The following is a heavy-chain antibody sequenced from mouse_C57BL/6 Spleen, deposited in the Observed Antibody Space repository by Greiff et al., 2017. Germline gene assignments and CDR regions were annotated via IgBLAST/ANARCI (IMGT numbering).Heavy chain of an antibody. CDR2: ISSGSSNI. D-gene: IGHD2-4*01. V-gene: IGHV5-17*01. CDR3: ARPENDYPDYYAMDY. J-gene: IGHJ4*01. Sequence: DVKLVESGGGLVKPGGSLKLSCAASGFTFSDYGMHWVRQAPEKGLEWVAYISSGSSNIYYADTVKGRFTISRDNAKNTLFLQMTSLRTDDTAMYYCARPENDYPDYYAMDYWGQGTSVTVSS. CDR1: GFTFSDYG.